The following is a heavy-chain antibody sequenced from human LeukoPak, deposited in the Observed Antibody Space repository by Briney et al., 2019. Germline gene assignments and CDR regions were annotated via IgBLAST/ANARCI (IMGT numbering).Heavy chain of an antibody. Sequence: PSETLSLTCSVSGGSISSSSNYWGWIRQPPGKGLDWIGTIYYSGSTYYNPSLKSRVTISVDTSKNQFSLKLSSVTAADTAVYYCARARRYSGFRPFDYWGQGTLVTVSS. CDR2: IYYSGST. D-gene: IGHD5-12*01. CDR3: ARARRYSGFRPFDY. CDR1: GGSISSSSNY. V-gene: IGHV4-39*07. J-gene: IGHJ4*02.